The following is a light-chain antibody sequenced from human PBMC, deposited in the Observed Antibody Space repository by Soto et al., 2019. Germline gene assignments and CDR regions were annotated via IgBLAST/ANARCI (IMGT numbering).Light chain of an antibody. CDR2: ANS. Sequence: VLTQPPSVSGAPGQRVTISCTGSSSNIGAGYDVHWYQQLPGTAPKLLIYANSNRPSGVPGRFSGSKSGTSASLAITGLQAEDEADYYCQSYDSRLSGYVFGNGTKVTV. V-gene: IGLV1-40*01. J-gene: IGLJ1*01. CDR3: QSYDSRLSGYV. CDR1: SSNIGAGYD.